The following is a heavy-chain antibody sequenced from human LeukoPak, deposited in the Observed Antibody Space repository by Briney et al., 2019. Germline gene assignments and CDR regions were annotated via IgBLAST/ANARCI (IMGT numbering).Heavy chain of an antibody. CDR1: GFTFSSYA. CDR2: ISGSGGST. J-gene: IGHJ4*02. Sequence: GGSLRLSCAASGFTFSSYAMSWVRQAPGKGLEWVSAISGSGGSTYYADSVKGRFTISRDSSKNTLYLQMNSLRAEDTAVYYCAKVLNEYYYDSSGYYIFDYWGQGTLVTVSS. V-gene: IGHV3-23*01. D-gene: IGHD3-22*01. CDR3: AKVLNEYYYDSSGYYIFDY.